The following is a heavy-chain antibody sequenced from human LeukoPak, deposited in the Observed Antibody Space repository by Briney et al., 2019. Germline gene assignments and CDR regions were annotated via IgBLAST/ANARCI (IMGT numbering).Heavy chain of an antibody. CDR1: GGTFSSYA. V-gene: IGHV1-69*04. CDR3: ARGQTSGPYFDP. D-gene: IGHD3-3*01. CDR2: IIPILGIA. Sequence: SVKVSCKASGGTFSSYAMSWVRQAPGQGLEWMGRIIPILGIANYAQKLQGRVTITADKSTSTAYMEPSSLRSEDTGVYYCARGQTSGPYFDPWGQGTLVTVSS. J-gene: IGHJ5*02.